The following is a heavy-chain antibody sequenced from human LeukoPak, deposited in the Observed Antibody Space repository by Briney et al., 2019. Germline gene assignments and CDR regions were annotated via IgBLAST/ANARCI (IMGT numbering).Heavy chain of an antibody. J-gene: IGHJ6*03. CDR1: GGSISSYY. Sequence: SETLSLTCTVSGGSISSYYWSWIRQPPGKGLEWIGYIYYSGSTNYNPSLKSRVTISVDTSKKQFSLKLSSVTAADTAVYYCARAALFYYYYMDVWGKGTTVTVSS. CDR2: IYYSGST. V-gene: IGHV4-59*01. CDR3: ARAALFYYYYMDV.